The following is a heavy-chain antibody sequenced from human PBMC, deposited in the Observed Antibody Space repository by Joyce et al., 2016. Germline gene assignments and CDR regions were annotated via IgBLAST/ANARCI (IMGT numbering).Heavy chain of an antibody. D-gene: IGHD6-19*01. V-gene: IGHV3-48*01. CDR3: ARNERSSGGDY. Sequence: EVQLVDSGGGLVQPGGCLRLSCAVSGFTFSKYGINWFRKAPGKGVEWISYIGSISSIKQYVDSVRGRFTISRDRAKNADNLQINGLRVEDTAVYYCARNERSSGGDYWGQGTLVTVSS. J-gene: IGHJ4*02. CDR2: IGSISSIK. CDR1: GFTFSKYG.